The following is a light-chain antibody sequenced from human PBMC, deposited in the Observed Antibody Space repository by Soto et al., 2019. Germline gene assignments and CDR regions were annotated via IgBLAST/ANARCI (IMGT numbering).Light chain of an antibody. CDR2: DAS. Sequence: EIVMTQSPVTLSVSPGERATLSCRASQSVSSNLAWYQQKPGQAPRLLIYDASTRATGIPARISGSGSGTEFTLTITSLQSEDFAVYYCQQYNYRWTFGQGTKVEIK. J-gene: IGKJ1*01. CDR1: QSVSSN. CDR3: QQYNYRWT. V-gene: IGKV3-15*01.